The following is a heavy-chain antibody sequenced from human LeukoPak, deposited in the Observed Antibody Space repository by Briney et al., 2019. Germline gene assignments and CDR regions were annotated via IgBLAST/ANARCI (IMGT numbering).Heavy chain of an antibody. CDR3: ARESERWLAN. CDR1: GFTFSSYA. J-gene: IGHJ4*02. V-gene: IGHV3-21*01. Sequence: GGSLRLSCAASGFTFSSYAMSWVRQAPGKGLEWVSSISSSSSYIYYADSVKGRFTISRDNAKNSLYLQMNSLRAEDTAVYYCARESERWLANWGQGTLVTVSS. CDR2: ISSSSSYI. D-gene: IGHD5-24*01.